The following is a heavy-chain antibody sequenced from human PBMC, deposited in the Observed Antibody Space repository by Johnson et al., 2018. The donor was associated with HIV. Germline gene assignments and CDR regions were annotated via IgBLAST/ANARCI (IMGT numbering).Heavy chain of an antibody. Sequence: VQVVESGGGLVKPGGSLRLSCAASGFTFSDYYMSWIRQAPGKGLEWVANIKQDGSEKYYVDSVKGRFTISRDNAKKSLYLQMNSLRAEDTAVYYCARDGPWLQSQRDAFDIWGQGTMVTVSS. CDR3: ARDGPWLQSQRDAFDI. J-gene: IGHJ3*02. CDR2: IKQDGSEK. D-gene: IGHD5-24*01. CDR1: GFTFSDYY. V-gene: IGHV3-7*01.